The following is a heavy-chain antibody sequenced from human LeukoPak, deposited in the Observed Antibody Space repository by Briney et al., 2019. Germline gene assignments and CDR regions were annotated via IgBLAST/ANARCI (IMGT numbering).Heavy chain of an antibody. CDR2: IKSKTDGGTT. D-gene: IGHD1/OR15-1a*01. CDR3: ARDPGRTGFDY. Sequence: GGSLRLSCAVSGFSFNNAWMSWVRQVPGKGLEWVGRIKSKTDGGTTDYAAPVRGRFTISRDDSKNTLYLQMNSLKTEDTAVYYCARDPGRTGFDYWGQGTLVTVSS. V-gene: IGHV3-15*01. J-gene: IGHJ4*02. CDR1: GFSFNNAW.